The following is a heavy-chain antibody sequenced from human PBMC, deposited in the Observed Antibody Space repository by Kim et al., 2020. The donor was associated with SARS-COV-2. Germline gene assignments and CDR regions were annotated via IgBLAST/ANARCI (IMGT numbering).Heavy chain of an antibody. CDR3: ARDRHYYGSGSYLYYMDV. CDR1: GGTFSTYA. Sequence: SVKVSCTASGGTFSTYAISWVRQAPGQGLEWMGRINPILGIANYAQKFQGRVTITADKSTSTAYMELSSLRSEDTAVYYCARDRHYYGSGSYLYYMDVW. D-gene: IGHD3-10*01. J-gene: IGHJ6*03. CDR2: INPILGIA. V-gene: IGHV1-69*04.